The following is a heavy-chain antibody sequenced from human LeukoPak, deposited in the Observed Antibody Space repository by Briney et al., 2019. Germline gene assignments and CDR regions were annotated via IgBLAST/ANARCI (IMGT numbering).Heavy chain of an antibody. D-gene: IGHD6-13*01. CDR1: GGSFSGNY. V-gene: IGHV4-34*01. CDR3: ARDGGGASSSWYGGPFDY. J-gene: IGHJ4*02. CDR2: IYHSGST. Sequence: SETLSLTCAVYGGSFSGNYWSWIRQPPGKGLEWIGYIYHSGSTYYNPSLKSRVTISVDRSKNQFSLKLSSVTAADTAVYYCARDGGGASSSWYGGPFDYWGQGTLVTVSS.